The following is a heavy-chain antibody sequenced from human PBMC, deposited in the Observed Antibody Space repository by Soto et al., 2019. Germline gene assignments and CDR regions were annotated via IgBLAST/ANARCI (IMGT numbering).Heavy chain of an antibody. D-gene: IGHD1-26*01. V-gene: IGHV1-8*01. Sequence: QVQLVQSGAEVKKPGASVKVSCKTSGYTFTSYDNNWVRQATGQGLEWMGWMNPNSANTAYAQKFRGRVTMTRNTSIITAYMELSSLRSEDTAVYYCARERSSGAFDIWGQGTMVTVSS. J-gene: IGHJ3*02. CDR3: ARERSSGAFDI. CDR1: GYTFTSYD. CDR2: MNPNSANT.